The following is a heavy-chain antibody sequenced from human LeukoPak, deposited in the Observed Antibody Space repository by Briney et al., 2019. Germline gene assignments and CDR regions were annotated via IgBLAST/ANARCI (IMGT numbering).Heavy chain of an antibody. J-gene: IGHJ4*02. V-gene: IGHV3-30*02. CDR1: GFTFSSYA. Sequence: GGSLRLSCAASGFTFSSYAMHWVRRAPGKGLEWVAFIRYDGSNKYYADSVKGRFTISRDNSKNTLYLQMNSLRAEDTAVYYCARGDRDGYRLYYFDYWGQGTLVTVSS. D-gene: IGHD5-24*01. CDR3: ARGDRDGYRLYYFDY. CDR2: IRYDGSNK.